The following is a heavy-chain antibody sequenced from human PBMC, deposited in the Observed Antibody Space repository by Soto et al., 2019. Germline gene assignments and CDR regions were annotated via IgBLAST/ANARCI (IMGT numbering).Heavy chain of an antibody. D-gene: IGHD2-21*01. CDR1: GDGVSSNSAA. V-gene: IGHV6-1*01. CDR3: ARPDCEDYVFEI. J-gene: IGHJ3*02. CDR2: RYYSSTRYN. Sequence: QTLSLTFAISGDGVSSNSAAGNWISQSPSRGLEWLGRRYYSSTRYNGYEGSVKSRIGIDPDTANNQFSLHMNSVTADDTATYYCARPDCEDYVFEIWGQGTLVTVAS.